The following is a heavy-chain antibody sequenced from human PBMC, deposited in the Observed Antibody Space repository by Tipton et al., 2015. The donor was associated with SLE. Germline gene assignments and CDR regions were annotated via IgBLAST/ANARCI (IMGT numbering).Heavy chain of an antibody. CDR2: IYYSGNT. CDR3: ARDPKY. V-gene: IGHV4-31*03. Sequence: TLSLTCIVSGGSISTGGYYWTWIRQLPGKGLEWIGYIYYSGNTYYNPSLGSRLTISADTSKNQFSLKLTSVTAADTAVYYCARDPKYWGQGTLVIVSS. CDR1: GGSISTGGYY. J-gene: IGHJ4*02.